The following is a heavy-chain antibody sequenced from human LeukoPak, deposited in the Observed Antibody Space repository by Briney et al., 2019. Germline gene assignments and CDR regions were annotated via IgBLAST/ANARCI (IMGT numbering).Heavy chain of an antibody. Sequence: PGGSLRLSCVASGLTIDGFGMSWVRHVPGKGLEWVSGISWNGGSTDYADSVKGRFTISRDNAKNSLYLQMNSVRAGDTALYHCARDGSSGWYSDYWGQGTLVTVSS. CDR2: ISWNGGST. D-gene: IGHD6-19*01. V-gene: IGHV3-20*01. J-gene: IGHJ4*02. CDR3: ARDGSSGWYSDY. CDR1: GLTIDGFG.